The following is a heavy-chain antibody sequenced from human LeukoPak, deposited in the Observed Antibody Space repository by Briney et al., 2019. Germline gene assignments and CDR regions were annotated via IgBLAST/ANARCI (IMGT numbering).Heavy chain of an antibody. CDR2: ISAYNGNT. V-gene: IGHV1-18*01. J-gene: IGHJ4*02. Sequence: ASVKVSCKASGYTFTSYGISWVRQAPGQGLEWMGWISAYNGNTNYAQKLQDRVTMTTDTSTSTAYMELRSLRSDDTAVYYCARVEYSSSLETGGFDYWGQGTLVTVSS. D-gene: IGHD6-6*01. CDR1: GYTFTSYG. CDR3: ARVEYSSSLETGGFDY.